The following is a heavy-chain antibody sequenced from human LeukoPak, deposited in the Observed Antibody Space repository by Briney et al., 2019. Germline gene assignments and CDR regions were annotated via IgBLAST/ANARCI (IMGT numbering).Heavy chain of an antibody. D-gene: IGHD3-22*01. CDR1: GFTFNTHA. CDR2: ISYDGTNK. V-gene: IGHV3-30*18. CDR3: AKDPGYYDSTAYIFEY. J-gene: IGHJ4*02. Sequence: GGSLRLSCAASGFTFNTHAIHWVRQTPGKGLQWVAVISYDGTNKYYADSVKGRFTISRDNSKNTMYQQMNSLSAEDTAVYYCAKDPGYYDSTAYIFEYWGQGTLVTVSS.